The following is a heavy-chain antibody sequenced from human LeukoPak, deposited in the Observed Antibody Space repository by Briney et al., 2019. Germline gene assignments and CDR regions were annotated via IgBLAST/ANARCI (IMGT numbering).Heavy chain of an antibody. D-gene: IGHD4-23*01. V-gene: IGHV4-39*01. J-gene: IGHJ6*03. CDR2: LDSSGST. Sequence: SETLSLTCTVSGGSISSRSDYWGWLRQTPGKGLEWIGNLDSSGSTYYNPSLKSRVTISVGTSKNQFSLNLRSVTAADTAIYFCSRSHDYGGLYFYYYMDVWGKGTTVTVSS. CDR3: SRSHDYGGLYFYYYMDV. CDR1: GGSISSRSDY.